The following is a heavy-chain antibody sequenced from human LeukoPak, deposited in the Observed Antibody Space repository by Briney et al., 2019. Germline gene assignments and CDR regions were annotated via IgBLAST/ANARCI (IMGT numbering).Heavy chain of an antibody. V-gene: IGHV5-51*01. J-gene: IGHJ4*02. Sequence: GESLKISCKASGYSFTNYWIGWGRQLPGKGLEWMGIIYPSDSDIRYSPSFQGQVTISADKSINTAYLQWSSLKASDTAIYYCARAGTSNYRFFDSWGQGTLVTVSS. D-gene: IGHD4-4*01. CDR2: IYPSDSDI. CDR1: GYSFTNYW. CDR3: ARAGTSNYRFFDS.